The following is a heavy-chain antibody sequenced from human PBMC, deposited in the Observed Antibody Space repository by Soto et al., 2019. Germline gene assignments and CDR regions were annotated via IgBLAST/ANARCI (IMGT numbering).Heavy chain of an antibody. D-gene: IGHD6-19*01. Sequence: GGSLRLSCAASGFTFSDYAMSWVRQAPGKGLEWVSAIDGSSATTNYADSVKGRFTISRDNSKNTLYLQMNSLRAEDTAVYYCARARAYSSGWYPVYWGQGTLVTVSS. J-gene: IGHJ4*02. CDR2: IDGSSATT. V-gene: IGHV3-23*01. CDR3: ARARAYSSGWYPVY. CDR1: GFTFSDYA.